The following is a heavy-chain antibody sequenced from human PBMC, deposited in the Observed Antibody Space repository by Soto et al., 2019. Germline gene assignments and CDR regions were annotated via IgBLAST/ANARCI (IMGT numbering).Heavy chain of an antibody. D-gene: IGHD3-22*01. Sequence: LALTCTVSGGSIISGGYYWSWIRQSPGRGLEWVEYISYSGTTSYNPSLKSRVTISADTSENQFSLRLTSVTSADTAVYYCARGGGYYYFFDYWGRGTLVTVS. V-gene: IGHV4-31*03. CDR3: ARGGGYYYFFDY. CDR2: ISYSGTT. J-gene: IGHJ4*02. CDR1: GGSIISGGYY.